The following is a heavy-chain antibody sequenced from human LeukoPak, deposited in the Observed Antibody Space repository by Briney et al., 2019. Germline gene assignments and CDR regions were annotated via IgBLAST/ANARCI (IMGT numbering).Heavy chain of an antibody. D-gene: IGHD4-11*01. J-gene: IGHJ5*02. CDR3: ARGSTGNYDP. Sequence: SETLSLTCIVSGDSINRYYWSWIRQPPGQGLEWIGYIHYSGASAYSPSLESRITMSVDTSKNQLSLKVTSVTAADTAVYYCARGSTGNYDPWGQGILVTVSS. CDR1: GDSINRYY. V-gene: IGHV4-59*01. CDR2: IHYSGAS.